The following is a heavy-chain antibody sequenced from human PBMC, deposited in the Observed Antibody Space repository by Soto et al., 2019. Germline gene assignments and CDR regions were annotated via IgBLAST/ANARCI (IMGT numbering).Heavy chain of an antibody. Sequence: GGSLRLSCSASGFTFSNYAMHWVRQAPGKGLEYVSAIRSDGGNTYYPDSVKGRFTISRDNSKNTLHLQMSSLRIEDTAVYYCVKLSSGSFLDYWGQGTLVTVSS. J-gene: IGHJ4*02. D-gene: IGHD3-22*01. CDR3: VKLSSGSFLDY. CDR1: GFTFSNYA. CDR2: IRSDGGNT. V-gene: IGHV3-64D*08.